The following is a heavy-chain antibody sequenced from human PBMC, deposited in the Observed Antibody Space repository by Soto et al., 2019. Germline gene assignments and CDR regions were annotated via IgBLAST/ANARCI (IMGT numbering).Heavy chain of an antibody. V-gene: IGHV1-18*01. D-gene: IGHD3-3*01. J-gene: IGHJ5*02. CDR2: ISAYNGNT. Sequence: ASEKVSCKASGYTFTSSCISWVRQAPGQGLVWMGWISAYNGNTNYAQKLQGRVTMTTDTSTSTAYMELRSLRSDDTGVYYCARSPGYDFWSGYYDGNWFDPWGQGTLVTVSS. CDR3: ARSPGYDFWSGYYDGNWFDP. CDR1: GYTFTSSC.